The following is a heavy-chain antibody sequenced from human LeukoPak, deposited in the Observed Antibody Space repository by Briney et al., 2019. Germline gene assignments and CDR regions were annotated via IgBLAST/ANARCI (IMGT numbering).Heavy chain of an antibody. CDR1: GFTFSSYW. Sequence: GGSLRLSCAASGFTFSSYWMSWVRQAPGKGLEWVANIKQDGSEKYYVDSVKGRFTISRDNAKNSLYLQMNSLRAEDTAVYYCAREAFRSRAGSVYWGQGTLVTVSS. CDR3: AREAFRSRAGSVY. V-gene: IGHV3-7*01. J-gene: IGHJ4*02. CDR2: IKQDGSEK. D-gene: IGHD3-10*01.